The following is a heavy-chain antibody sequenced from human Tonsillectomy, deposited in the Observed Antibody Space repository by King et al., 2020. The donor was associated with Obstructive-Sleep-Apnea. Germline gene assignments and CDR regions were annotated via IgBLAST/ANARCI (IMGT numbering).Heavy chain of an antibody. CDR1: GYTFTAYL. CDR2: INPHSGDT. Sequence: QLVQSGAEVKKPGASVKVSCKASGYTFTAYLMHWVRQAPGQGLEWMGWINPHSGDTNFLQKFQGRVTMTRDTSINTAYMELTRLRSGDTAVYSCASFSSSSHFDYWGQGTLVTVSS. CDR3: ASFSSSSHFDY. J-gene: IGHJ4*02. V-gene: IGHV1-2*02. D-gene: IGHD3-3*01.